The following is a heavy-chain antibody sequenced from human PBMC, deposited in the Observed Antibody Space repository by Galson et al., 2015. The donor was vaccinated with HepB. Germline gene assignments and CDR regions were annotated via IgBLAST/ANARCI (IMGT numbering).Heavy chain of an antibody. D-gene: IGHD6-13*01. CDR1: VGSISSGGYY. Sequence: TLSLTCTVSVGSISSGGYYWSWIRQHPGKGLEWIGYIYYSGSTYYNPSLKSRVTISVDTSKNQFSLKLSSVTAADTAVYYCASGPRIAAAGIWGYWGQGTLVTVSS. CDR3: ASGPRIAAAGIWGY. CDR2: IYYSGST. V-gene: IGHV4-31*03. J-gene: IGHJ4*02.